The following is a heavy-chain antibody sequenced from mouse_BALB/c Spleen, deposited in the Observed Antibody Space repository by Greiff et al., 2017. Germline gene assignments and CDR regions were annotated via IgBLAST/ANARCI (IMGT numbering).Heavy chain of an antibody. Sequence: EVKLVESGGGLVKPGGSLKLSCAASGFTFSDYYMYWVRQTPEKRLEWVATISDGGSYTYYPDSVKGRFTISRDNAKNNLYLQMSSLKSEDTAMYYCARVAYYGNDDYFDYWGQGTTLTVSS. V-gene: IGHV5-4*02. CDR2: ISDGGSYT. D-gene: IGHD2-10*01. J-gene: IGHJ2*01. CDR1: GFTFSDYY. CDR3: ARVAYYGNDDYFDY.